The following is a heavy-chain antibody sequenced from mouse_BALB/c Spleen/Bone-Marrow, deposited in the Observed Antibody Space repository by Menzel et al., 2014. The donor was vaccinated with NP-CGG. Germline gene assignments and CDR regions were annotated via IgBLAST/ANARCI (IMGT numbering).Heavy chain of an antibody. Sequence: EVQLVESGPDLVKPSQSLSLTCTVTGYSITSTYSCHWIRQFPGNKLEWMSYIHFSGSAYYNPSLKSRISITRDTSKNQFFLQLHSVTTADTATYYCASTGTRGFAYWGQGTLVTVSA. CDR3: ASTGTRGFAY. D-gene: IGHD4-1*02. CDR1: GYSITSTYS. J-gene: IGHJ3*01. CDR2: IHFSGSA. V-gene: IGHV3-1*02.